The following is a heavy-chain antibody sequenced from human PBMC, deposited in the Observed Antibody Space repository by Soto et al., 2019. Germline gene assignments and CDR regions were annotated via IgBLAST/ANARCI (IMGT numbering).Heavy chain of an antibody. CDR3: ASGGRVTMVRGVISPPGDY. CDR2: ISSSGSTI. CDR1: GFTFSDYY. V-gene: IGHV3-11*01. Sequence: GGSLRLSCAASGFTFSDYYMSWIRQAPGKGLEWVSYISSSGSTIYYADSVKGRFTTSRDNAKNSLYLQMNSLRAEDTAVYYCASGGRVTMVRGVISPPGDYWGQGTLVTVSS. J-gene: IGHJ4*02. D-gene: IGHD3-10*01.